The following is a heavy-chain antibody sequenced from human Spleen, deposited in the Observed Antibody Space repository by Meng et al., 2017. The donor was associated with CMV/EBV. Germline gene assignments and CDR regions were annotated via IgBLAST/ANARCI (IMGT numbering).Heavy chain of an antibody. Sequence: GESLKISCAASGFTFSSYWMSWVRQAPGKGLEWVANINQDGSEKNYVDSVKGRFTISRDNAKNSLYLQMNSLRAEDTAVYYCARGLTRSDYWGQGTLVTVSS. J-gene: IGHJ4*02. V-gene: IGHV3-7*01. CDR3: ARGLTRSDY. CDR2: INQDGSEK. CDR1: GFTFSSYW. D-gene: IGHD1-14*01.